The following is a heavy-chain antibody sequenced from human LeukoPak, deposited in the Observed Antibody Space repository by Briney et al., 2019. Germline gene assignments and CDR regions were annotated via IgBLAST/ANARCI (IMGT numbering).Heavy chain of an antibody. Sequence: PSETLSLTCTASGGSITSYFWSWIRQPPGKGLEWIGYIYHSGTTNYNPSLKSRVTISADTSKNQFSLKLSSVTAADTAVYYCAQKAPYSPAYSQHWGQGTLVTVSS. D-gene: IGHD2-15*01. CDR3: AQKAPYSPAYSQH. V-gene: IGHV4-59*01. CDR2: IYHSGTT. J-gene: IGHJ1*01. CDR1: GGSITSYF.